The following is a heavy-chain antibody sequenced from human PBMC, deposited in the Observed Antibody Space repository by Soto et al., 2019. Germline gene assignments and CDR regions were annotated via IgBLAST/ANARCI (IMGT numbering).Heavy chain of an antibody. CDR2: IYYSGNT. J-gene: IGHJ3*02. V-gene: IGHV4-31*02. Sequence: QVRLQEWGPGLVKPSQTLSLKCSVSGGSITTGGRYWSWIRQLPGKGLEWIGDIYYSGNTYYNASLKSGATISEEAAKNQFSLNLSSVTAADTAVYYCAQALVFTGGDVFDTGGQGRLVTVSS. CDR1: GGSITTGGRY. CDR3: AQALVFTGGDVFDT. D-gene: IGHD1-1*01.